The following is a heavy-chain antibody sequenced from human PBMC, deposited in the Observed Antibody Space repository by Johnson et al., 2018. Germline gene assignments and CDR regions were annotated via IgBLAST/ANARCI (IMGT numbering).Heavy chain of an antibody. Sequence: EVQLVESGGGLVQPGGSLRLSCAASGFTFSNYDMHWVRQATGKDLEWVSGIGTVGDTYYPGSVKGRFTISRENAKNSLYLQMNSLRAGDTAVYYCARATRFHDAFEIGGQGTMVTVSS. CDR3: ARATRFHDAFEI. CDR2: IGTVGDT. J-gene: IGHJ3*02. V-gene: IGHV3-13*01. D-gene: IGHD2-21*01. CDR1: GFTFSNYD.